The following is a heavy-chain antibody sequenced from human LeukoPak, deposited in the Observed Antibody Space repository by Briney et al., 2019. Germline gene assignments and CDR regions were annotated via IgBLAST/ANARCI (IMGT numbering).Heavy chain of an antibody. V-gene: IGHV3-30*18. J-gene: IGHJ4*02. CDR2: ISYDGTNK. Sequence: PGGSLRLSCAASGFTFSNYGMHWVRQAPGKGLEWVALISYDGTNKYDADPVKGRFTISRDNSQSTLFLQMNSLGAEDTAVYYCAKGTYRASVGYFDYWGQGTLVTVSS. CDR3: AKGTYRASVGYFDY. CDR1: GFTFSNYG. D-gene: IGHD5-12*01.